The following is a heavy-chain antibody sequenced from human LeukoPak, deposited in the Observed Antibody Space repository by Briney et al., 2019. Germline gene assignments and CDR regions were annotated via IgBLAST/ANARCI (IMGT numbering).Heavy chain of an antibody. CDR3: ARDGRYYDFWSGYYGLDV. Sequence: PSETLSLTCTVSGGSISSYYWSWIRQPAGKGLEWIGRIYTSGSTNYNPSLKSRVTISVDTSKNQFSLKLSSVTAADTAVYYCARDGRYYDFWSGYYGLDVWGKGTTVTVSS. CDR2: IYTSGST. V-gene: IGHV4-4*07. D-gene: IGHD3-3*01. J-gene: IGHJ6*04. CDR1: GGSISSYY.